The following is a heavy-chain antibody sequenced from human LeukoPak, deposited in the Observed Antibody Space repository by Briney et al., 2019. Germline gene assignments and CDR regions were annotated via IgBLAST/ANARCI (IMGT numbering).Heavy chain of an antibody. J-gene: IGHJ4*02. CDR2: ISVYNGNA. V-gene: IGHV1-18*01. CDR1: GYTFTNYG. D-gene: IGHD6-13*01. Sequence: ASVKVSCKASGYTFTNYGISWVRQAPGQGLEWMGWISVYNGNADYVQKFQGRVTMTTDTSTSTAYMELRSLRSDDTAVYYCARGGVSNSWYRTPDYWGQGTLSPSPQ. CDR3: ARGGVSNSWYRTPDY.